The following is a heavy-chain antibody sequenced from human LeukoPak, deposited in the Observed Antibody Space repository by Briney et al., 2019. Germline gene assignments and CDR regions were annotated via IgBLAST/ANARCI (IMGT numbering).Heavy chain of an antibody. Sequence: GGSLRLSCAASGFTFSSYAMSWVRQAPGKGLEWVSAISGSGGSTYYADSVKGRFTISRDNSKNTLYLQMISLRAEDTAVYYCAKDRFIVVASFDYWGQGTLVTVSS. D-gene: IGHD2-2*01. V-gene: IGHV3-23*01. CDR1: GFTFSSYA. J-gene: IGHJ4*02. CDR2: ISGSGGST. CDR3: AKDRFIVVASFDY.